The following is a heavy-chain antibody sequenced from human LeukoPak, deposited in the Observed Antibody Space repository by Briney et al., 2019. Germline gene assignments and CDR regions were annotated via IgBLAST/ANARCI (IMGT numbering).Heavy chain of an antibody. Sequence: SETLSLTCTVSGGSIISYYWNWIRQPPGKGPEWIGCISDTGTTKYNPAFKSRVTISVDTSKNQFSLKLTSVAAADTAVYFCATGYYEPFEKWGQGTLVSVSS. D-gene: IGHD3-22*01. CDR1: GGSIISYY. V-gene: IGHV4-59*01. J-gene: IGHJ4*02. CDR3: ATGYYEPFEK. CDR2: ISDTGTT.